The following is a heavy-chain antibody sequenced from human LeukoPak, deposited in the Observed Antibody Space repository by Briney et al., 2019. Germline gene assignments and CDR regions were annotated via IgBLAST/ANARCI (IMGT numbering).Heavy chain of an antibody. J-gene: IGHJ5*02. V-gene: IGHV3-23*01. D-gene: IGHD3-9*01. CDR3: AKDALTGYYTAWFDP. Sequence: GGTLRLSCAASGFTFSSNGMSWVRQAPGKGLEWVSAISGSGAWTYYADSVKGRFTISRDNSKHTLYLQMSSLRAEDTAVYYCAKDALTGYYTAWFDPWGQGTLVTVSS. CDR1: GFTFSSNG. CDR2: ISGSGAWT.